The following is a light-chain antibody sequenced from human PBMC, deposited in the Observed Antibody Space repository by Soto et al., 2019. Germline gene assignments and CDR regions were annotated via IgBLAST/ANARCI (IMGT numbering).Light chain of an antibody. Sequence: QSVLTQPPSVSGAPGQRVTISCTGSSSNIGAGHALHWYQHLPGAAPKLLMYGNSDRPSGVPDRFSGSKSGTSASLAITGLQPEDDADYYCQSYDDSLSGWVFGGGTQLTVL. J-gene: IGLJ7*01. CDR1: SSNIGAGHA. CDR3: QSYDDSLSGWV. CDR2: GNS. V-gene: IGLV1-40*01.